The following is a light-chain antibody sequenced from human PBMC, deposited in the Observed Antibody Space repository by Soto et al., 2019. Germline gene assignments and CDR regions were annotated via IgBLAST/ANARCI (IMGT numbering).Light chain of an antibody. J-gene: IGKJ4*01. V-gene: IGKV3-15*01. CDR2: FAS. Sequence: EIVMTQSQATLSVSPGEKATLSCRARQSVSNNLAWYQQKPGQAPRLLIYFASTRATGIPARFSGSGSGTEFTLTISSLQSEDFAVYYCQQYNKWPLTFGGGTKVETK. CDR3: QQYNKWPLT. CDR1: QSVSNN.